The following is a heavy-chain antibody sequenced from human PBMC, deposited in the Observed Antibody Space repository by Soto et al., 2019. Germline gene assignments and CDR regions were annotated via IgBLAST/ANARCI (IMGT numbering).Heavy chain of an antibody. CDR3: ARFGVIYYYDSSGYAPAPFDY. CDR2: ICPGYSNI. J-gene: IGHJ4*02. CDR1: GYIFTDHC. V-gene: IGHV5-51*01. D-gene: IGHD3-22*01. Sequence: GESLKISCKGSGYIFTDHCIVWVRQMAGKGLEWVGIICPGYSNIIYSPSVQGQVTISADMSISTAYLQWSSLKASDTAIYYRARFGVIYYYDSSGYAPAPFDYWGQGTLVTVSS.